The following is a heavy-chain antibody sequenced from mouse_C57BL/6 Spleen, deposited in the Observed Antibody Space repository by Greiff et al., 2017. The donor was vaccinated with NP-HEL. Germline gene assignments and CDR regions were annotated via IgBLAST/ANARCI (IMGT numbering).Heavy chain of an antibody. CDR2: IDPETGGT. CDR1: GYTFTDYE. CDR3: TRSLYYGSSDWFAY. V-gene: IGHV1-15*01. D-gene: IGHD1-1*01. Sequence: QVQLKESGAELVRPGASVTLSCKASGYTFTDYEMHWVKQTPVHGLEWIGAIDPETGGTAYNQKFKGKAILTADKSSSTAYMELRSLTSEDSAVYYCTRSLYYGSSDWFAYWGQGTLVTVSA. J-gene: IGHJ3*01.